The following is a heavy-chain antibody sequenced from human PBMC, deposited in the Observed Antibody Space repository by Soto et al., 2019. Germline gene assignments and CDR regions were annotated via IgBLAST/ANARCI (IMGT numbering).Heavy chain of an antibody. CDR2: INTYNGNT. CDR3: AMVDVYVTPSPQDV. Sequence: QVQLVQSRAEVKNPGASVKVSCKASGYSFTRYGIAWARQAPGQGLEWMGWINTYNGNTNYAQNLQGRVTLTTGTPTRTAYMELTTLRSTDTAIYYCAMVDVYVTPSPQDVWDQATTVIVSS. D-gene: IGHD3-16*01. V-gene: IGHV1-18*01. CDR1: GYSFTRYG. J-gene: IGHJ6*02.